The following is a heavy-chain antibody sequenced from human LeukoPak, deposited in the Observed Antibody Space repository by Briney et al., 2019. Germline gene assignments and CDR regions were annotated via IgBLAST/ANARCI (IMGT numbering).Heavy chain of an antibody. CDR3: ARGPYGSGSSQLFYGMDV. Sequence: SETLSLTSAVYGGSFSGYYWSWIRQPPGKGLEWIGEINHSGSTNYNPSLKSRVTISVDTFKNQFSLKLSSVTAADTAVYYCARGPYGSGSSQLFYGMDVWGKGTTVTVSS. CDR2: INHSGST. V-gene: IGHV4-34*01. CDR1: GGSFSGYY. D-gene: IGHD3-10*01. J-gene: IGHJ6*04.